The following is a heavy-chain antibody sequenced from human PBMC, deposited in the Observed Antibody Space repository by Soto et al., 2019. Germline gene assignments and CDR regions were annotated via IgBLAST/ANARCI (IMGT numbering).Heavy chain of an antibody. CDR2: ISYDGSNK. CDR3: AKQLDTSSWSWFDY. CDR1: GFTFSSYG. D-gene: IGHD6-13*01. Sequence: GGSLRLSCAASGFTFSSYGMHWVRQALGKGLEWVAVISYDGSNKYYADSVKGRFTISRDNSKNTLYLQMNSLRAEDTAVYYCAKQLDTSSWSWFDYWGQGTLVTVSS. V-gene: IGHV3-30*18. J-gene: IGHJ4*02.